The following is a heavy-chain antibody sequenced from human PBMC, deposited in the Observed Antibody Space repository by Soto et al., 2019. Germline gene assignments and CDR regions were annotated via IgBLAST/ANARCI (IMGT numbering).Heavy chain of an antibody. CDR1: GFTFSNAW. V-gene: IGHV3-15*01. J-gene: IGHJ4*02. D-gene: IGHD3-22*01. Sequence: GSLRLSCAASGFTFSNAWMSWVRQAPGKGLEWVGRIKGEADGGTTDYAAPVKGRITISRDHSKDTLYLHMNSLTPEDTAVYYCARDPGVSGYSDFDYWGQGTLVTVSS. CDR2: IKGEADGGTT. CDR3: ARDPGVSGYSDFDY.